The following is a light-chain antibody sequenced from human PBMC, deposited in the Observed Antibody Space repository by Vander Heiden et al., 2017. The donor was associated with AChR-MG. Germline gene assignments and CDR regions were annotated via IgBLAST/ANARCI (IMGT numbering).Light chain of an antibody. Sequence: QLVLPQSPSASASLGASVKLTCTLSSGHSSHAIAWHQQQPEKGPRYLMKLNSDGSHSKGDGSPDRFSGSSSGAERYLTISSLQSEDEADYYCQTWGTGIGVFGGGTKLTVL. V-gene: IGLV4-69*01. CDR3: QTWGTGIGV. CDR1: SGHSSHA. CDR2: LNSDGSH. J-gene: IGLJ3*02.